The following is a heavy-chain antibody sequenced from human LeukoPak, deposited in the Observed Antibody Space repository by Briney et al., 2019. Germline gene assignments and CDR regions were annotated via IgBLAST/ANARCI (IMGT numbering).Heavy chain of an antibody. V-gene: IGHV3-23*01. CDR1: GFTFSSYA. J-gene: IGHJ4*02. CDR3: AKDQSPHCSGDRCYAVDC. CDR2: ISGSGVGT. D-gene: IGHD2-15*01. Sequence: GGSLRLSRAASGFTFSSYAMSWVRQAPGEGLEWVSAISGSGVGTYYADSVKDRFTISRDNSKNTLYLQMNSLRGEDTAIYFCAKDQSPHCSGDRCYAVDCWGQGTLVTVSS.